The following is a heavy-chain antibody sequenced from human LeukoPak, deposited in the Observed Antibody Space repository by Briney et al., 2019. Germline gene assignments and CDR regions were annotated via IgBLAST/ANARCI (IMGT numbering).Heavy chain of an antibody. CDR2: ISWNSGSI. J-gene: IGHJ6*02. CDR3: SNDISAGGLDV. CDR1: GFSFDDYA. D-gene: IGHD3-16*02. V-gene: IGHV3-9*01. Sequence: GGSLRLFFAASGFSFDDYAMHWVRQAPGKGLEWVSGISWNSGSIGYADSVKGRFTISRDNAKNSLYLQMNSVTIEDTALYYCSNDISAGGLDVWGPGTPVTVSS.